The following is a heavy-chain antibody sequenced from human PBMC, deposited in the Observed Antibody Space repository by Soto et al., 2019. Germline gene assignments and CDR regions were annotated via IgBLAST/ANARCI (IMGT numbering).Heavy chain of an antibody. J-gene: IGHJ4*02. V-gene: IGHV3-30*14. CDR1: GFTFSSYA. D-gene: IGHD3-22*01. Sequence: QVQLVESGGGVVQPGTSLRLSCAASGFTFSSYAMHWVRQAPGKGLEWVAVMSYDGSKTYYADSVKGRFTISRDDSKKTLYFQMNSLRAEDTAVYCCARESRSYYYDSSGYFYADFDCWGQGTLVTVSS. CDR3: ARESRSYYYDSSGYFYADFDC. CDR2: MSYDGSKT.